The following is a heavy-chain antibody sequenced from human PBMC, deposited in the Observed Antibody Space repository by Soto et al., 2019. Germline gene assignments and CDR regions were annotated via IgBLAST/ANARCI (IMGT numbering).Heavy chain of an antibody. J-gene: IGHJ4*02. CDR3: ARDPLAVTGSFVDY. D-gene: IGHD6-19*01. V-gene: IGHV3-30-3*01. Sequence: LRLSCAASGFTFSTYAFHWVRQAPGKGLEWLSVISYDGREKYYADSVKGRFTISRDSSKNTVYLQMNSLRAEDTAVYYCARDPLAVTGSFVDYWGQGTLVTVSS. CDR1: GFTFSTYA. CDR2: ISYDGREK.